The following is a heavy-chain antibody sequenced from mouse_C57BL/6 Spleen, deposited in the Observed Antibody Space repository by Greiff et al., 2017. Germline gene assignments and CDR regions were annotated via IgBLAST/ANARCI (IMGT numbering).Heavy chain of an antibody. CDR1: GYTFTNYW. CDR3: ARSGDDGSFAY. CDR2: IYPGGGYT. Sequence: QVQLQQSGAELVRPGTSVKMSCKASGYTFTNYWIGWAKQRPGHGLEWIGDIYPGGGYTNYNEKFKGKATLTADKSSSTAYMQFSSLTSEDSAIYYCARSGDDGSFAYWGQGTLVTVSA. D-gene: IGHD2-3*01. J-gene: IGHJ3*01. V-gene: IGHV1-63*01.